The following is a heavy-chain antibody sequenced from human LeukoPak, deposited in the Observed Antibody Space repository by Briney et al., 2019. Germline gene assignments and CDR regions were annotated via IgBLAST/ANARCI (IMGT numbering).Heavy chain of an antibody. CDR1: GFVFSSYA. Sequence: GGSLGLSCAASGFVFSSYAFNWVRQAPGRGLEWVSFISGKSDNSYYADSVEGRFTVSRDNAKNSLFLQLNSLRAEDTAVYYCARVEMWVLRGSDHWGQGVPVTVSS. CDR3: ARVEMWVLRGSDH. V-gene: IGHV3-21*01. J-gene: IGHJ4*02. CDR2: ISGKSDNS. D-gene: IGHD3-10*02.